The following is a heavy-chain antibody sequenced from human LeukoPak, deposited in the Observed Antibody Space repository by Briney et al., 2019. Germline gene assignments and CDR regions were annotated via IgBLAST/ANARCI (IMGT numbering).Heavy chain of an antibody. CDR1: GFTFSSYM. D-gene: IGHD3-3*01. V-gene: IGHV3-7*01. CDR2: IKPDGGEK. J-gene: IGHJ4*02. Sequence: GSLRLSCAASGFTFSSYMMTWVRQAPGKGLECVANIKPDGGEKFYVDSVRGRFTISRDNAKNSLYLQMNSLRAEDTAVYYCASGSLWSGILEYCGQGTLVIVSS. CDR3: ASGSLWSGILEY.